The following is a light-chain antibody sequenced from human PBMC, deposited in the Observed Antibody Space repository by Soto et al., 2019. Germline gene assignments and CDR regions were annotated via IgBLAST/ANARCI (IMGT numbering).Light chain of an antibody. V-gene: IGLV2-8*01. CDR3: SSYAGRNNFV. CDR1: SSDVGYYDY. CDR2: AVT. Sequence: QSVLTQPPSASGFPGQSVTISCTGTSSDVGYYDYVSWYQQHPGKPPKLVLYAVTTRPSGVPDRVSASKSGNTASLTVSGLRAEDEADYYCSSYAGRNNFVFGSGTKAT. J-gene: IGLJ1*01.